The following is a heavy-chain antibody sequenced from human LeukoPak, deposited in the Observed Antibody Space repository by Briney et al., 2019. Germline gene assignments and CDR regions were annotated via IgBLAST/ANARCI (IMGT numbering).Heavy chain of an antibody. CDR1: GFTFSSYA. J-gene: IGHJ4*02. D-gene: IGHD4-23*01. CDR2: ISYDGSNK. Sequence: PGGSLRLSCAASGFTFSSYAMHWVRQAPGKGLEWVAVISYDGSNKYYADSVKGRFTIYRDNSKNTLYLQMNSLRAEDTAVYYCARDRWFDYWGQGTLVTVSS. CDR3: ARDRWFDY. V-gene: IGHV3-30*01.